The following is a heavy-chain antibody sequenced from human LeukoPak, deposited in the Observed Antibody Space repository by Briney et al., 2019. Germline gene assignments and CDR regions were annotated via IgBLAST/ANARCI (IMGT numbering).Heavy chain of an antibody. Sequence: ASVKVSCKASGYSFTSYYMHWVRQAPGQGLEWMGIINPSGGSTSYAQKFQGRVTMTRDTSTSTVYMELSSLRSEDTAVYYCARVNGYYYDSSGDLAFDIWGQGTMVTVSS. V-gene: IGHV1-46*01. CDR2: INPSGGST. D-gene: IGHD3-22*01. CDR3: ARVNGYYYDSSGDLAFDI. CDR1: GYSFTSYY. J-gene: IGHJ3*02.